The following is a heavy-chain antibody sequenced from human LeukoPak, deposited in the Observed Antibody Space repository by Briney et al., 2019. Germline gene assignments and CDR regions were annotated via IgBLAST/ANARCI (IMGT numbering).Heavy chain of an antibody. Sequence: GGSLRLSCAASGFTFSSYAMSWVRQAPGKGLEWVSGISGSGGSTYYADSVEGRFTISRDNSKNTLYLQMNSLRADDTAVYYCAKLKSIGHRTLNSFDYWGQGTLVTVSS. J-gene: IGHJ4*02. CDR3: AKLKSIGHRTLNSFDY. D-gene: IGHD6-6*01. V-gene: IGHV3-23*01. CDR1: GFTFSSYA. CDR2: ISGSGGST.